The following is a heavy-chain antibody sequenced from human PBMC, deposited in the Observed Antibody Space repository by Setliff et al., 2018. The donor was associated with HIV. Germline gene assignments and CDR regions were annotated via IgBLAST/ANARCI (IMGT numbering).Heavy chain of an antibody. CDR2: INPNSGGT. J-gene: IGHJ4*02. CDR3: ARGASSYDYGDYRVLVY. CDR1: GYTFDAKY. V-gene: IGHV1-2*02. Sequence: ASVKVSCKTSGYTFDAKYIHWARQAPGQGLEWMGWINPNSGGTKYAQKFQARVTMTRDTSISTAYMELSRLRSDDTAVYYCARGASSYDYGDYRVLVYWGQGSQVTVSS. D-gene: IGHD4-17*01.